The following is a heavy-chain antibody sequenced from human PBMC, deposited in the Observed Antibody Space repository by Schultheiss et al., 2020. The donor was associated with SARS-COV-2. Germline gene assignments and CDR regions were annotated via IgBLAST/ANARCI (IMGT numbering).Heavy chain of an antibody. CDR1: GGSISSGGYY. J-gene: IGHJ6*02. CDR3: ARYIVVVPAAMGPYYYYGMDV. V-gene: IGHV4-31*03. D-gene: IGHD2-2*01. Sequence: SQTLSLTCTVSGGSISSGGYYWSWIRQHPGKGLEWIGEIYHSGSTNYNPSLKSRVTISVDKSKNQFSLKLSSVTAADTAVYYCARYIVVVPAAMGPYYYYGMDVWGQGTTVTVSS. CDR2: IYHSGST.